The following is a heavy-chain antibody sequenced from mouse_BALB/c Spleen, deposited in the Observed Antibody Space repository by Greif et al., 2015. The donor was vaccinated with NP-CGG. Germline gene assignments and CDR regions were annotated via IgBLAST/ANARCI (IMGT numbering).Heavy chain of an antibody. V-gene: IGHV1-54*01. CDR2: INPGSGGT. D-gene: IGHD2-1*01. CDR1: GYAFTNYL. Sequence: VQLQQSGAELVRPGTSVKVSCKASGYAFTNYLIEWVKQRPGQGLEWIGVINPGSGGTNYNEKFKGKATLTADKSSSTAYMQLSSLTSDDSAVYFCARFGNSYFDVWGAGTTVTVSS. CDR3: ARFGNSYFDV. J-gene: IGHJ1*01.